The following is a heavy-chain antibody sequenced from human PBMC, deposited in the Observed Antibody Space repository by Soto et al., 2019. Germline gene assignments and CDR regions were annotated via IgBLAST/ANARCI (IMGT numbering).Heavy chain of an antibody. D-gene: IGHD1-26*01. Sequence: EVQVVDSGGGLVQPGGSLRLSCAASGFTFSDYSMNWVRQAPGKGLEWVSYISSSSGTIYYADSVKGRFTISRDNAKNSLYLQMNSLRAEDTAVYYCARGRASVDYWGQGTLVTVSS. CDR1: GFTFSDYS. V-gene: IGHV3-48*01. CDR3: ARGRASVDY. CDR2: ISSSSGTI. J-gene: IGHJ4*02.